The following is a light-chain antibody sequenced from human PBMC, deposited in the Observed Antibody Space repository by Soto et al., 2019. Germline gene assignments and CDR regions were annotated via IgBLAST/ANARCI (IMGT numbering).Light chain of an antibody. J-gene: IGKJ4*01. Sequence: EIVLTQSPAILSLSPGDTATLSCRASQNINNYLAWYQQKPGQAHRLLIYDASNRATGIPPRFSGRGSGTDFTLTNGSLVPEDFAVYYCQQRTDWPPLTFGDGTHVEVE. CDR2: DAS. CDR1: QNINNY. CDR3: QQRTDWPPLT. V-gene: IGKV3-11*01.